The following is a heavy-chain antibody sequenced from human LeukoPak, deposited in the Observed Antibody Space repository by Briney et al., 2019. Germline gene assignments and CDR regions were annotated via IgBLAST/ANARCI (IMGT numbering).Heavy chain of an antibody. V-gene: IGHV3-23*01. CDR3: AKDAPDYCSGGSCYSFDY. D-gene: IGHD2-15*01. J-gene: IGHJ4*02. CDR1: GFTFSSYA. CDR2: ISGSGGST. Sequence: GSLRLSCAASGFTFSSYAMSWVRQAPGKGLEWVSAISGSGGSTYYADSVKGRFTISRDNSKNTLYLQMNSLRAEDTAVYYCAKDAPDYCSGGSCYSFDYWGQGTLVTVSS.